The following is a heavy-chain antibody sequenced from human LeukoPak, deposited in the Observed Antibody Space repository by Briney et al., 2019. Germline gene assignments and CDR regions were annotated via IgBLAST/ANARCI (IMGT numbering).Heavy chain of an antibody. D-gene: IGHD2-2*01. CDR3: ARDCSSTSCYLHY. CDR2: ISSSSSYI. Sequence: GGSLRLSCAASGFTFRSYSMNWVRQAPGKGLEWVSSISSSSSYIYYADSVKGRFTISRDNAKNSLYLQMNSLRAEDTAVYYCARDCSSTSCYLHYWGQGTLVTVSS. CDR1: GFTFRSYS. J-gene: IGHJ4*02. V-gene: IGHV3-21*01.